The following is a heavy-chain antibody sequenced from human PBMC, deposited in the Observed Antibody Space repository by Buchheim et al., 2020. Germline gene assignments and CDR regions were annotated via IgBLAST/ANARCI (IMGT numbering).Heavy chain of an antibody. J-gene: IGHJ6*02. V-gene: IGHV3-66*01. CDR2: IYSGGST. CDR3: ARDLPYSSSWYGNYYYYYGMDV. CDR1: GFTVSSNY. Sequence: EVQLVESGGGLVQPGGSLRLSCAASGFTVSSNYMSWVRQAPGKGLEWVSVIYSGGSTYYADSVKGRFTISRDNSKNTLYRQMNSLRAEDTAVYYCARDLPYSSSWYGNYYYYYGMDVWGQGTT. D-gene: IGHD6-13*01.